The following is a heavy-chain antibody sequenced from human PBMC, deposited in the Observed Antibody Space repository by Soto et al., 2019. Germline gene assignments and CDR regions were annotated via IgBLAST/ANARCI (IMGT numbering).Heavy chain of an antibody. CDR3: AREIAVGGRAFDF. V-gene: IGHV1-46*01. CDR2: INPSSDTT. CDR1: GYTFTSYG. Sequence: GASVKVSCKASGYTFTSYGISWVRQAPGQGLEWVGIINPSSDTTNYAQRFQGRVTMTRDTSTSTVYMDLSSLRSEDTAVYYCAREIAVGGRAFDFWGQGTLVTVSS. J-gene: IGHJ4*02. D-gene: IGHD6-19*01.